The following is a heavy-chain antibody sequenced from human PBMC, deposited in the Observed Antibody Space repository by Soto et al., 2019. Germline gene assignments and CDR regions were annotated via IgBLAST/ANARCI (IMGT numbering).Heavy chain of an antibody. Sequence: SETLSLTCTVSGGSISSGDYYWSWIRQPPGKGLEWIGYIYYSGSTYYNPSLKSRVTISVDTSKNQFSLKLSSVTAADTAVYFWAIHGGNSVYFDYWGQGTLVTVSS. D-gene: IGHD4-4*01. V-gene: IGHV4-30-4*01. CDR1: GGSISSGDYY. CDR2: IYYSGST. CDR3: AIHGGNSVYFDY. J-gene: IGHJ4*02.